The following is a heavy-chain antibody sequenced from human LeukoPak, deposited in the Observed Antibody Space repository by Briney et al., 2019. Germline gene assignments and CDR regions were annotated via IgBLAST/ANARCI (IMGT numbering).Heavy chain of an antibody. CDR3: AKTPLAVAPGDYFDC. CDR1: GFTFTIYA. CDR2: ISGSGGSI. D-gene: IGHD6-19*01. Sequence: GGSLRLSCAASGFTFTIYAMSWVRQAPGKGLEWVSGISGSGGSIYYADSVKGRFTISRDNSKNTLYLQMNSLRAEDTAVYYCAKTPLAVAPGDYFDCWGQGTLVTVSS. J-gene: IGHJ4*02. V-gene: IGHV3-23*01.